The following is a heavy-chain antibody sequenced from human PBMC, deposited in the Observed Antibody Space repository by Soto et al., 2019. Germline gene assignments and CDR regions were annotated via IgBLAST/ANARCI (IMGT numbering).Heavy chain of an antibody. Sequence: QVQLVQSGAEVKEPGSSVNVSCKTSGATFGNTAVTWVRQAPGQGLVWIGGIVPLFGTANYAQKFRGRGTITADESTSTAYMALSSLRNNNTAVYYCARDGDPGYSFWSGPLGGGRFDPWGQGTLVTVSS. CDR3: ARDGDPGYSFWSGPLGGGRFDP. D-gene: IGHD3-3*01. J-gene: IGHJ5*02. CDR1: GATFGNTA. CDR2: IVPLFGTA. V-gene: IGHV1-69*12.